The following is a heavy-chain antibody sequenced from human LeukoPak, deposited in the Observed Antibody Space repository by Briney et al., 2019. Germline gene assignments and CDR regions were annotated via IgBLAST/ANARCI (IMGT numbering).Heavy chain of an antibody. CDR2: ISSSSSYI. V-gene: IGHV3-21*01. CDR3: ARGRHKQTGTKDY. J-gene: IGHJ4*02. D-gene: IGHD1-7*01. Sequence: GGSLRLSCAASGFTFSSYSMNWVRQAPGKGLEWVSSISSSSSYIYYADSVKGRFTISRDNAKNSLYLQMNSLRAEDTAVYYCARGRHKQTGTKDYRGQGTLVTVSS. CDR1: GFTFSSYS.